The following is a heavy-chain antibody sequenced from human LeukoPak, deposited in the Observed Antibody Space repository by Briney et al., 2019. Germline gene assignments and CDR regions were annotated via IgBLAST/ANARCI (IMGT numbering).Heavy chain of an antibody. Sequence: PGGSLRLSCAASGFSFSSYAMTWVRQAPGKGLEWVSSISASDSSTYYADSVKGRFTISRDNSKNTLYLQMNSLRAEDTAVHYCAKAGDTAMVSDYWGQGTLVTVSS. D-gene: IGHD5-18*01. CDR3: AKAGDTAMVSDY. J-gene: IGHJ4*02. V-gene: IGHV3-23*01. CDR2: ISASDSST. CDR1: GFSFSSYA.